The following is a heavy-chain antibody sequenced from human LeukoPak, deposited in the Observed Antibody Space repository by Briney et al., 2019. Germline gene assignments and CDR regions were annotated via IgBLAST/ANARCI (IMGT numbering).Heavy chain of an antibody. J-gene: IGHJ4*02. CDR1: GGTFSSYA. Sequence: SVKVSCTASGGTFSSYAMSWVRQAPGQGLEWMGGIIPIFGTANYAQKFQGRVTITADKDTNTAYMELSSLISEDTAVYYCARKPALSSYDNQLDYWGQGTLVTVSS. D-gene: IGHD2-2*01. CDR2: IIPIFGTA. CDR3: ARKPALSSYDNQLDY. V-gene: IGHV1-69*06.